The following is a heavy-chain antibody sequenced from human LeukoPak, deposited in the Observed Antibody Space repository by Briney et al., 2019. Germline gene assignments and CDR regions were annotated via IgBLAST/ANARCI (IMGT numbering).Heavy chain of an antibody. CDR3: ARDGPPRAPYCSSTSRYDPIPTYMDV. CDR1: GYTFTGYY. CDR2: INPSGGST. V-gene: IGHV1-46*01. D-gene: IGHD2-2*01. Sequence: ASVKVSCKASGYTFTGYYMHWVRQAPGQGLEWMGIINPSGGSTSYAQKFQGRVTMTRDTSTSTVYMELSSLRSEDTAVYYCARDGPPRAPYCSSTSRYDPIPTYMDVWGKGTTVTISS. J-gene: IGHJ6*03.